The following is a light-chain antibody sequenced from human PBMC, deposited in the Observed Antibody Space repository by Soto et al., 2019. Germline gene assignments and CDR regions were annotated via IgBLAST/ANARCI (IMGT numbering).Light chain of an antibody. CDR3: RQRNDWPPIT. J-gene: IGKJ5*01. Sequence: VLTQSPGNLSLSPGERGTLSCRASQSIHTCLAWDQQKPGHPARLVXYDSTLRANGLPDRFGGSRAGAELTPTINSLEPADFAVYYGRQRNDWPPITFGQGTRLEIK. V-gene: IGKV3-11*01. CDR1: QSIHTC. CDR2: DST.